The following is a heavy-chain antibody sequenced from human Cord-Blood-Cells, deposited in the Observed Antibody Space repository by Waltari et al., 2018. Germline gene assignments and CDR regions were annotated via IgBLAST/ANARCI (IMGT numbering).Heavy chain of an antibody. CDR3: ARLLLGAGDY. CDR2: IYYSGST. Sequence: QLQLQESGPGLVKPSETLSLTCTVSGGSISSSSYYCGWIRQPPGKGLEWIGCIYYSGSTAYNPSLKSRGTISVDPSKTQFSLKLSSVTAADTAVYYCARLLLGAGDYWGQGTLVTVSS. D-gene: IGHD3-16*01. V-gene: IGHV4-39*01. CDR1: GGSISSSSYY. J-gene: IGHJ4*02.